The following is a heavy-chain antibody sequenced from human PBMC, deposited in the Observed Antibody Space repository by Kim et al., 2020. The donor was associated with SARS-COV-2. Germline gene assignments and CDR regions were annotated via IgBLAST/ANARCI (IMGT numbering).Heavy chain of an antibody. CDR3: ARHAFDI. Sequence: NTGNPTYAQGFTGRFVFSLDTSVSTAYLQISSLKAEDTAVYYCARHAFDIWGQGTMVTVSS. CDR2: NTGNP. J-gene: IGHJ3*02. V-gene: IGHV7-4-1*02.